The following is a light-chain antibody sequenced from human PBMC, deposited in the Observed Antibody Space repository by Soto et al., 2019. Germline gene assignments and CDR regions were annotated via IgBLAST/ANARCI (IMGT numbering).Light chain of an antibody. CDR3: QHYNSYPYT. Sequence: DIPMTQSPSTLSASVGDRVTITCRASQSISSWLAWYQQKPGKAPKLLIYKASNLESGVPSRFSGSGSGTEFTLTISSLQPDDFATYSCQHYNSYPYTFGQGTKLEIK. V-gene: IGKV1-5*03. CDR1: QSISSW. CDR2: KAS. J-gene: IGKJ2*01.